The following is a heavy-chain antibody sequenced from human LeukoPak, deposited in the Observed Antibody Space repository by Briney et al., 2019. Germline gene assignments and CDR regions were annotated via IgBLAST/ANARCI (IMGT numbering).Heavy chain of an antibody. D-gene: IGHD2-2*01. CDR3: ARGFCNSASCYQGPFDF. V-gene: IGHV3-15*01. CDR2: IKNKTNGGTT. J-gene: IGHJ4*02. Sequence: GGPLRLSCAASGFTFSSAWMTWVRQAPGKGLEWVGRIKNKTNGGTTDYAAPVKGRFIISRDDSKNTLYLQMNSLRTEDTAVYYCARGFCNSASCYQGPFDFWGQGTLVTVSS. CDR1: GFTFSSAW.